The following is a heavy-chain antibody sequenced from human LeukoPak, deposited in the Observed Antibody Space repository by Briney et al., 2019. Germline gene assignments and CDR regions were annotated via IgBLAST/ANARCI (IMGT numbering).Heavy chain of an antibody. D-gene: IGHD4-17*01. CDR2: IYYSGST. J-gene: IGHJ5*02. Sequence: SETLSLTCTVSGGSVRSGSYYWSWIRQPPGKGLEWIGYIYYSGSTNYNPSLKSRVTISVDTSKNQFSLKLSSVTAADTAVYYCATGITVTTGGFDPWGQGTLVTVSS. CDR3: ATGITVTTGGFDP. V-gene: IGHV4-61*01. CDR1: GGSVRSGSYY.